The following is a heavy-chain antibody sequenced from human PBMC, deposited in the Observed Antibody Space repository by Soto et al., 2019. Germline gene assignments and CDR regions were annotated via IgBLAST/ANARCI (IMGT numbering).Heavy chain of an antibody. CDR2: IIPIFGTA. CDR1: GGTFSSYA. D-gene: IGHD3-3*01. Sequence: GASVKVSCKASGGTFSSYAISWVRQAPGQGLEWMGGIIPIFGTANYAQKFQGRVTITADESTSTAYMELSSLRSEDTAVYYCARAITIFGVALIHGSYYGMDVWGQGTTVTVSS. J-gene: IGHJ6*02. V-gene: IGHV1-69*13. CDR3: ARAITIFGVALIHGSYYGMDV.